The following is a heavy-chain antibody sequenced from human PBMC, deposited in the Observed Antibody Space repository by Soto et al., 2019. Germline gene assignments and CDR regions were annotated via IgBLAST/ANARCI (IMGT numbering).Heavy chain of an antibody. J-gene: IGHJ4*02. D-gene: IGHD3-22*01. CDR1: GYTFTSYG. Sequence: QVQLVQSGAEVKKPGASVKVSCKASGYTFTSYGISWVRQAPGQGLEWMGWISAYNGNTNYAQKLQGRVTMTTDTSTSTAYMELRSLRSDDTAVYYCARVPYYYDSSGYRWGGFDYWGQGTLVTVSS. V-gene: IGHV1-18*01. CDR2: ISAYNGNT. CDR3: ARVPYYYDSSGYRWGGFDY.